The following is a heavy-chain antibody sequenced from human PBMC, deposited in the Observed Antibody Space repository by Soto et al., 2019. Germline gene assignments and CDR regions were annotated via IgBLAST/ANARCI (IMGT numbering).Heavy chain of an antibody. Sequence: QVQLVQSGAEVKKPGSSVKVSCKASGGTFSSYAISWVRQAPGQGLEWMGGIIRIFGTADYAQKFQGRVTITADESKSKAYMELSSLRSEDSAVYYCATPPAGYYYYGMDVWGQGTTVTVSS. V-gene: IGHV1-69*12. CDR3: ATPPAGYYYYGMDV. CDR1: GGTFSSYA. J-gene: IGHJ6*02. CDR2: IIRIFGTA.